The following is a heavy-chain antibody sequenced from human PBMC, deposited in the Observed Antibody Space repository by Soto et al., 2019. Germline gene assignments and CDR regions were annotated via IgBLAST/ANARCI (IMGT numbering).Heavy chain of an antibody. CDR1: GFSLTTSGVA. D-gene: IGHD2-21*02. J-gene: IGHJ4*02. Sequence: QITLTESGPTLVTPTQTLTLTCSFSGFSLTTSGVAVGWFRQPPGKAPEWLALFYWNDDKRYSPSLRSRLTVTGDSSKNQVVLTLANVDPVDSGTYYCAHRPTSTDDFYFDYWSQGTLVTVSS. CDR3: AHRPTSTDDFYFDY. CDR2: FYWNDDK. V-gene: IGHV2-5*01.